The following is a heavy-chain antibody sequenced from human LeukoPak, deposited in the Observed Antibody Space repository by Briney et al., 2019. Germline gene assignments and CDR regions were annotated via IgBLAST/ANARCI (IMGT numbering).Heavy chain of an antibody. CDR2: ISDSSRTT. Sequence: GGSLRLSCEVSGFTFSTEAMTWVRQAPGKGLEWVSSISDSSRTTYYADSVQGRFTISRDNSRNTVYLQMNSLRVENTAFYYCAKKLGFIPQFDYWSQGTLVAVSS. D-gene: IGHD6-13*01. J-gene: IGHJ4*02. CDR1: GFTFSTEA. V-gene: IGHV3-23*01. CDR3: AKKLGFIPQFDY.